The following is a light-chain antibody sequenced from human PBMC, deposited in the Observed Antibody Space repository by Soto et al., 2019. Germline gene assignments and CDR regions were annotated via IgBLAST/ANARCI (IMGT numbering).Light chain of an antibody. J-gene: IGKJ5*01. CDR2: DAS. V-gene: IGKV3-11*01. CDR1: QSVSSY. CDR3: QQRSNWPPIT. Sequence: EIVLTQSPATLSLSPGERATLSCRASQSVSSYLAWYQQKPGQAPRLLIYDASNRATGIPARFSGSGSGTDSTLTISSLEPEDFAVYYCQQRSNWPPITFGQGTRRESK.